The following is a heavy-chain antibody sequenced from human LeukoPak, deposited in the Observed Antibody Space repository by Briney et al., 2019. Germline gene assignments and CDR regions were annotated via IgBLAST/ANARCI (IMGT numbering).Heavy chain of an antibody. CDR2: IIPILGIA. V-gene: IGHV1-69*04. D-gene: IGHD2-2*01. CDR3: ARGGYCSSTSCYGFPY. Sequence: ASVKVSCNASGGTFSSYAISWVRQAPGQGLEWMGRIIPILGIANYAQKFQGRVTIAADKSTSTAYMELSSLRSEDTAVYYCARGGYCSSTSCYGFPYWGQGTLVTVSS. J-gene: IGHJ4*02. CDR1: GGTFSSYA.